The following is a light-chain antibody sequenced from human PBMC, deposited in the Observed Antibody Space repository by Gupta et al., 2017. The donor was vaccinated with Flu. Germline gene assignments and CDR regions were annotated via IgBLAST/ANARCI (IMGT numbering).Light chain of an antibody. Sequence: QSVLTQPPSASGTPGQRVTIPCSGSSSNIGTNNVNWYQQVPGTAPKLLIYTNSRRPSGVPDRFSGSKSGTSASLAISGLQSDDEGDYYCVTWDDSLNGPVFGGGTKLTVL. CDR2: TNS. J-gene: IGLJ2*01. V-gene: IGLV1-44*01. CDR1: SSNIGTNN. CDR3: VTWDDSLNGPV.